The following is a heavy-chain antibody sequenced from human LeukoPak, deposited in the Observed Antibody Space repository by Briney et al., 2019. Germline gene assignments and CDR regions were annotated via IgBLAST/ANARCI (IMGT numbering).Heavy chain of an antibody. J-gene: IGHJ3*02. D-gene: IGHD2-15*01. Sequence: SETLSLTCTVSGGSISSSSYYWGWIRQPPGKGLEWIGNIYYSGTTNYNPSLKSRVTISVDMSKSHFSLKLTSVTAADTAVYYCARRHQVTSYSPYAFDIWGLGTMVTVSS. CDR2: IYYSGTT. CDR1: GGSISSSSYY. V-gene: IGHV4-61*05. CDR3: ARRHQVTSYSPYAFDI.